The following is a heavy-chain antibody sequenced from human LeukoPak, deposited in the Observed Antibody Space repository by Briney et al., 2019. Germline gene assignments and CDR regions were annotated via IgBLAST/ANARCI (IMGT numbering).Heavy chain of an antibody. CDR2: IDPSDSYT. Sequence: GESLKISCNGSGYXFTSYWISWVRQMPGKGPEWMGRIDPSDSYTNYSPSFQGHVTISADKSINTAYLQWSSLKASDTAMYYCARLGSNNYFDPWGQGTLVTVSS. J-gene: IGHJ5*02. V-gene: IGHV5-10-1*01. CDR3: ARLGSNNYFDP. D-gene: IGHD7-27*01. CDR1: GYXFTSYW.